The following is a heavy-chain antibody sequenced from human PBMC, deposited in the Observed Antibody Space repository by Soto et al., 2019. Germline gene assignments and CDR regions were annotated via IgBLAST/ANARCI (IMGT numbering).Heavy chain of an antibody. CDR2: IYWDGDK. CDR1: GFSLSTSGAA. D-gene: IGHD3-16*01. V-gene: IGHV2-5*02. CDR3: AHRATMTTFGLIIDNVIWFVP. J-gene: IGHJ5*02. Sequence: QINLIESGPTLVKPTQTLTLTCTFSGFSLSTSGAAVGWVRQPPGRALEWLALIYWDGDKRYNASLGNRLTITKDTSMNQVVLTLTNVDPADTAPYYCAHRATMTTFGLIIDNVIWFVPWGQGTRVIVSS.